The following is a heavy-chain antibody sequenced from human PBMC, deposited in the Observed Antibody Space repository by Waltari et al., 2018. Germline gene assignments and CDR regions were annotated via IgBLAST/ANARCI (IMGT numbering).Heavy chain of an antibody. CDR1: GGSISSSSYY. Sequence: QLQLQESGPGLVKPSETLSLTCTVSGGSISSSSYYWGWIRQPPGKGLEWIGSIYYSGSTYYNPSLKSRVTISVDTSKNQFSLKLSSVTAADTAVYYCVRDPRIWGSYRNWFDPWGQGTLVTVSS. V-gene: IGHV4-39*07. CDR2: IYYSGST. CDR3: VRDPRIWGSYRNWFDP. D-gene: IGHD3-16*01. J-gene: IGHJ5*02.